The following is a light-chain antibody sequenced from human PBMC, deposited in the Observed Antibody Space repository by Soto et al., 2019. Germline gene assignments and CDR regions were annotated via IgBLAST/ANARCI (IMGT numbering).Light chain of an antibody. Sequence: EIVLTQSPGTLSLSPGERATLSCRASQSVCSSYLACYQRKPGQAPTLLIYDASHRATGIPDRVSGRGSGTDFTLPISRLEPEDFAVYYCQQCGSSPPTFGQGTKVDNK. V-gene: IGKV3-20*01. CDR3: QQCGSSPPT. CDR1: QSVCSSY. CDR2: DAS. J-gene: IGKJ1*01.